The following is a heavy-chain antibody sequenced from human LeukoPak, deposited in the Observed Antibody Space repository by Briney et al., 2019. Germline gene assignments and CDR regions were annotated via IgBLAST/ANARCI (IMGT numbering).Heavy chain of an antibody. CDR1: GFTFSSYS. Sequence: GGSLRLSCAASGFTFSSYSMNWVRQAPGKGLEWVSYISSSSSTIYYADSVKGRFTISRDNAKNSLYLQMNSLRAEDTAVYYCARHKSGSSWSFDYWGQGTLVTVSS. J-gene: IGHJ4*02. CDR2: ISSSSSTI. CDR3: ARHKSGSSWSFDY. V-gene: IGHV3-48*04. D-gene: IGHD2-2*01.